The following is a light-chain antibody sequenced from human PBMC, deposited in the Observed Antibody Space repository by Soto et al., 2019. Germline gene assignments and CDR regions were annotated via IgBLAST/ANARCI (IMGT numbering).Light chain of an antibody. CDR2: DVS. Sequence: QSALTQPASVSGSPGQSITISCTGTSSDIGDYNYVSWYQQHPGKVPKLIIYDVSNRPSGVSNRFSGSKSGNAASLTISGLQAEDEADYYCSSYTRTSTLYVFGTGTKVTVL. J-gene: IGLJ1*01. CDR3: SSYTRTSTLYV. V-gene: IGLV2-14*03. CDR1: SSDIGDYNY.